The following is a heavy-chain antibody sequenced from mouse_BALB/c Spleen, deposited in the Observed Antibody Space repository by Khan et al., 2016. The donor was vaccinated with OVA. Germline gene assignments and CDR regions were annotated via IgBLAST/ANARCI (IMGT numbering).Heavy chain of an antibody. D-gene: IGHD2-10*02. CDR1: GFSLTDYD. CDR2: IWGGGTT. Sequence: VQLKESGPGLVAPSQNLSITCTVSGFSLTDYDISWIRQPPGKGLEWLGVIWGGGTTYYNSALKSRLSISKDNSKSQVFLKMNSLQTDDTAMYYCAKGVWSYYFALDYWGQGTSVTVSS. V-gene: IGHV2-6-5*01. CDR3: AKGVWSYYFALDY. J-gene: IGHJ4*01.